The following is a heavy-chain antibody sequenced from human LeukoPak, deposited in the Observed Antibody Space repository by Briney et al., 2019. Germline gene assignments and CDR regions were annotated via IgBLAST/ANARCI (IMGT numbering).Heavy chain of an antibody. CDR1: GGSISSYY. V-gene: IGHV4-4*07. J-gene: IGHJ4*02. CDR3: AREIGDYYDSSGYRTYYFDY. D-gene: IGHD3-22*01. Sequence: KPSETLSLTCTVSGGSISSYYWSWIRQPAGKGLEWIGRIYTSGSTSYNPSLKSRVTMSVDTSKNQISLKLSSVTAADTAVYYCAREIGDYYDSSGYRTYYFDYWGQGTLVTVSS. CDR2: IYTSGST.